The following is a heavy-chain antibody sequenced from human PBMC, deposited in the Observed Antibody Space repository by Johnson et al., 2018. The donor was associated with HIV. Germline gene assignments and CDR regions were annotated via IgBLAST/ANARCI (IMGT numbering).Heavy chain of an antibody. V-gene: IGHV3-7*01. CDR3: ARRSIRSDGFDI. Sequence: VQLVESGGGLVQPGGSLRLSCAASGFTFSSYWMHWVRQAPGKGLEWVADIKQDGSEKYYLDPVKGRFTISRDNARKSLYLQMNSLRAGDTAVYYCARRSIRSDGFDIWGQGTMVTVSS. CDR2: IKQDGSEK. J-gene: IGHJ3*02. D-gene: IGHD4-11*01. CDR1: GFTFSSYW.